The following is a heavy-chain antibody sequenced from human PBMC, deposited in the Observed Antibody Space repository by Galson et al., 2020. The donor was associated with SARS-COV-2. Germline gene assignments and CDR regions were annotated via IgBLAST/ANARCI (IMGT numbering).Heavy chain of an antibody. CDR3: ARMVVLVYNNYYYYYMDV. V-gene: IGHV1-2*02. CDR2: INPNSGGT. CDR1: GYTFTGYY. J-gene: IGHJ6*03. D-gene: IGHD3-3*01. Sequence: ASVKVSCKASGYTFTGYYMHWVRQAPGQGLEWMGWINPNSGGTNYAQKFQGRVTMTRDTSISTAYMELSRLRSDDTAVYYCARMVVLVYNNYYYYYMDVWGKGTTVTISS.